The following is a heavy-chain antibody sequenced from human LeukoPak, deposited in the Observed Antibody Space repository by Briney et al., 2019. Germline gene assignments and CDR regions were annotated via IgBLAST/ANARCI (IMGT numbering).Heavy chain of an antibody. Sequence: GGSLRLSCAASGFTFSSYSMNWVRQAPGKGLEWVSYISSSSSTIYYADSVKGRFTISRDNAKNSLYLQMNSLRDEDTAVYYCARDQTYYYDSSGYYCFDYWGQGTLVTVSS. J-gene: IGHJ4*02. D-gene: IGHD3-22*01. V-gene: IGHV3-48*02. CDR3: ARDQTYYYDSSGYYCFDY. CDR1: GFTFSSYS. CDR2: ISSSSSTI.